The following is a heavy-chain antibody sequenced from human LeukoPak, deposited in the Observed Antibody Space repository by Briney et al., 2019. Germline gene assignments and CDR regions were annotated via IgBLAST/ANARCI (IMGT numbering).Heavy chain of an antibody. CDR2: IIPIFGTA. CDR3: ARFIYDILTGPAAWFVDDY. Sequence: ASVKVSCKASGGTFSSYAISWVRRAPGQGLEWMGGIIPIFGTANYAQKFQGRVTITADESTSTAYMELSSLRSEDTAVYYCARFIYDILTGPAAWFVDDYWGQGTLVTVSS. D-gene: IGHD3-9*01. V-gene: IGHV1-69*01. J-gene: IGHJ4*02. CDR1: GGTFSSYA.